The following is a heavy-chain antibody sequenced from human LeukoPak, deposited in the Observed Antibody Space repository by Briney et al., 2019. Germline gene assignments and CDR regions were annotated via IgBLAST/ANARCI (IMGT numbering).Heavy chain of an antibody. CDR1: GFTFSSYA. CDR3: AKCYDYYGSGSYGDY. J-gene: IGHJ4*02. CDR2: ISGSGGST. D-gene: IGHD3-10*01. Sequence: GGSLRLSCAASGFTFSSYAMGWVRQAPGKGLEWVSAISGSGGSTYYADSVKGRFTISRDNSKNTLYLQMNSLRAEDTAVYYCAKCYDYYGSGSYGDYWGQGTLVAVSS. V-gene: IGHV3-23*01.